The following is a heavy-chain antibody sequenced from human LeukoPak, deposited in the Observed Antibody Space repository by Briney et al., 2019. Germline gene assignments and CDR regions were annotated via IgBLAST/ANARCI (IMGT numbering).Heavy chain of an antibody. Sequence: PSETLSLTCTVSGGSISSYYWSWIRQPPGKGLEWIGYIYYSGSTNYNPSLKSRVTISVDTSKNQFSLELSSVTAADTAVYYCARDVSQLAPDYYGMDVWGQGTTVTVSS. D-gene: IGHD6-13*01. CDR1: GGSISSYY. CDR3: ARDVSQLAPDYYGMDV. V-gene: IGHV4-59*01. CDR2: IYYSGST. J-gene: IGHJ6*02.